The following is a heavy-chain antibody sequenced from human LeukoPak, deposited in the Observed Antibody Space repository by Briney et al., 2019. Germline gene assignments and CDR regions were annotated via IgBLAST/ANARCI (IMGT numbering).Heavy chain of an antibody. CDR2: IYYSGST. Sequence: SETLSLTCTVSGGSISSSSYYWGWIRQPPGKGLEWIGSIYYSGSTYYNPSLKSRVTISVDTSKNQFSLKLSSVTAADTAVYYCARRRSYYGSGSLAYWGQGTLVTVSS. CDR3: ARRRSYYGSGSLAY. J-gene: IGHJ4*02. V-gene: IGHV4-39*07. CDR1: GGSISSSSYY. D-gene: IGHD3-10*01.